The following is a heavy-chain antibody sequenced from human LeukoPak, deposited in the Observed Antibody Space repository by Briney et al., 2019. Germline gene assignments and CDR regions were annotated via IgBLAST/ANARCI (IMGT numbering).Heavy chain of an antibody. V-gene: IGHV5-10-1*01. CDR3: ARRSPFMVRGVITNWFDP. CDR2: IDPSDSYT. J-gene: IGHJ5*02. D-gene: IGHD3-10*01. Sequence: GESLKISCKGSGYIFTNYWIGWVRQMPGKGLEWMGRIDPSDSYTNYSPSFQGHVTISADKSISTAYLQWSSLKASDTAMYYCARRSPFMVRGVITNWFDPWGQGTLVTVSS. CDR1: GYIFTNYW.